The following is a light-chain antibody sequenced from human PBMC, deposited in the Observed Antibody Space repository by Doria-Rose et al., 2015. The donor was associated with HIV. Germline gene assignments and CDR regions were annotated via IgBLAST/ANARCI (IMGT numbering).Light chain of an antibody. CDR1: QSLLYTSKNY. Sequence: DIRLTQSPESLGMSLGERATLNCKSNQSLLYTSKNYLAWYQQKPGQPPILLIYWASTRQSGVPARFSGSGSGTDFTLTISSLEAEDVAVYYCQQYYDTPSFDPGTTVDIK. V-gene: IGKV4-1*01. J-gene: IGKJ3*01. CDR3: QQYYDTPS. CDR2: WAS.